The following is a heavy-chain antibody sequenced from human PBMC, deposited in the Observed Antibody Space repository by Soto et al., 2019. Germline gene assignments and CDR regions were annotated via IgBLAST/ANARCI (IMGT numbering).Heavy chain of an antibody. CDR2: ISGSGGST. Sequence: EVQLLESGGGLVQPGGSLRLSCAASGFTFSSYAMSWVRQAPGKGLEWVSAISGSGGSTYYADSVKGRFTISRDNSKNMPYLQMNSMRADDTAVYYCAKDTVYSSSWLFDYWGQGTMVTVSS. J-gene: IGHJ4*02. CDR3: AKDTVYSSSWLFDY. V-gene: IGHV3-23*01. D-gene: IGHD6-13*01. CDR1: GFTFSSYA.